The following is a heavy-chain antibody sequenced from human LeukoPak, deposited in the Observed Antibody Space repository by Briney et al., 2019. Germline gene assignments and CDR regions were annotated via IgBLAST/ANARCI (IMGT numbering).Heavy chain of an antibody. CDR2: IYYSGNT. CDR3: ARHVDGYYYYGMDV. V-gene: IGHV4-39*01. J-gene: IGHJ6*02. CDR1: GGSISSSSYY. Sequence: SETLSLTCTVSGGSISSSSYYWGWVRQPPGKGLEWIGSIYYSGNTYYNPSLKSRVTISADTSKNQFSLKLSSVTAADTAVYYCARHVDGYYYYGMDVWGQGTTVTVSS. D-gene: IGHD2-15*01.